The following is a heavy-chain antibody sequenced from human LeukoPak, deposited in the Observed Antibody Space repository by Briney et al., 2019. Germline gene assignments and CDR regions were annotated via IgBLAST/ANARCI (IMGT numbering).Heavy chain of an antibody. V-gene: IGHV4-39*02. CDR1: GGSISSSNYY. CDR3: ARRKGYSGYDPVSGFDI. Sequence: PSETLSLTCTVSGGSISSSNYYWGWIRQPPGKGLEWIGNIYYSGSTNHSPSLKSRVTISVDTSKNHFSLKLSSVTAADTAVYYCARRKGYSGYDPVSGFDIWGQGTMVTVSS. J-gene: IGHJ3*02. CDR2: IYYSGST. D-gene: IGHD5-12*01.